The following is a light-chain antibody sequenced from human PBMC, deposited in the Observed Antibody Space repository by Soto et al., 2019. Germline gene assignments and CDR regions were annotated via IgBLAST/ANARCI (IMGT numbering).Light chain of an antibody. CDR3: QQYDSYSS. CDR2: KAS. J-gene: IGKJ4*01. V-gene: IGKV1-5*03. CDR1: QDISNY. Sequence: DIQMTQSPSSLSASVGDRVTITFQASQDISNYLNWYQQKPGKAPKLLIYKASTLKSGVPSRFSGSGSGAEFTLTISSLQPDDFATYYCQQYDSYSSFGGGTKVDIK.